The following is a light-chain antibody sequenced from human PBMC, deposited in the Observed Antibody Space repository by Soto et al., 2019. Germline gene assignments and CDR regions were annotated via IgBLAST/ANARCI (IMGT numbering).Light chain of an antibody. CDR3: QQYGSSPT. CDR2: DVS. CDR1: QSVSSNY. J-gene: IGKJ1*01. V-gene: IGKV3-20*01. Sequence: ETVLTQSPGTLSLSPGERATLSCRSSQSVSSNYLAWYQQKPGQAPRLLIYDVSSRATGIPDRFSGSGSGTDFTLTISRLEPEDFAMYYCQQYGSSPTFGQWTKVEIK.